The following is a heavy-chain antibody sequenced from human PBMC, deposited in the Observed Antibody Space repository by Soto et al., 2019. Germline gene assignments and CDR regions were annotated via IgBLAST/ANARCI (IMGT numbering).Heavy chain of an antibody. V-gene: IGHV3-74*01. D-gene: IGHD2-15*01. CDR2: IDNAGIGT. Sequence: EVRLVESGGGVVHPGASLGLSCEASGFAFSSLWMDWVRQDPGKGLVWVSRIDNAGIGTNYADSVRGRFTMSRDNAKDTLYLQMNSLRVDDTGVYFCVSLGGSSGIDYWGQGTLVTVSP. CDR3: VSLGGSSGIDY. CDR1: GFAFSSLW. J-gene: IGHJ4*02.